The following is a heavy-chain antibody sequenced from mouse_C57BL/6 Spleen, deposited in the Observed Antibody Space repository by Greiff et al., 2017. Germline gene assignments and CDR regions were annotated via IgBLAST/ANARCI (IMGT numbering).Heavy chain of an antibody. D-gene: IGHD1-1*01. J-gene: IGHJ4*01. CDR1: GYTFTSYW. CDR3: ARRYYGSSSGAMDY. V-gene: IGHV1-64*01. CDR2: IHPNSGST. Sequence: QVQLQQPGAELVKPGASVKLSCKASGYTFTSYWMHWVKQRPGQGLEWIGMIHPNSGSTNYNEKFKSKATLTVDKSSSTAYMQLSSLTSEDSAVYYCARRYYGSSSGAMDYWGQGTSVTVSS.